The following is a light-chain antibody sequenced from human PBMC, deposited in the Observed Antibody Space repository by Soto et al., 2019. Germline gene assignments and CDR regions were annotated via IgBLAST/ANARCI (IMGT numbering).Light chain of an antibody. CDR3: QQYGSSPVT. V-gene: IGKV3-20*01. J-gene: IGKJ1*01. CDR1: QSVSSSY. Sequence: EIVFTQYPGTVSLSPGERATLSCSASQSVSSSYLAWYQQKPGQAPRLLIYGASSRATGIPDRFSGSGSGTDFTLTISRLEPEDFAVYYCQQYGSSPVTFGQGTKVDI. CDR2: GAS.